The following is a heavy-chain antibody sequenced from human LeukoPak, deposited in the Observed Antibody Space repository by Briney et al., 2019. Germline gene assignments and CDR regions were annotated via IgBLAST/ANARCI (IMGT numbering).Heavy chain of an antibody. D-gene: IGHD3-22*01. V-gene: IGHV3-33*01. Sequence: PGRSLRLSCAASGFTFSTYGMHWVRQAPGKGLEWVAVIWYDGSNKYYADSVKGRFTISRDNSKNTLYLQMNSLRAEDTAVYYCGRDLFMIVVPGQNVLDYWGQGTPVTVSS. CDR2: IWYDGSNK. CDR3: GRDLFMIVVPGQNVLDY. J-gene: IGHJ4*02. CDR1: GFTFSTYG.